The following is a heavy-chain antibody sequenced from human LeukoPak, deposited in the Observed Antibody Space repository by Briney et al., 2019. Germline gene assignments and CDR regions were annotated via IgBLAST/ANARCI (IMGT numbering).Heavy chain of an antibody. CDR3: ASVRTYYDILTGAFDY. Sequence: PSETLSLTCTVSGGSISSYYWSWIRQPPGKGLEWIGYIYYSGSTNYNPSLKSRVTISVDTSKNQFSLKLSSVTAADTAVYYCASVRTYYDILTGAFDYWGQGTLVTVSS. J-gene: IGHJ4*02. V-gene: IGHV4-59*08. CDR1: GGSISSYY. D-gene: IGHD3-9*01. CDR2: IYYSGST.